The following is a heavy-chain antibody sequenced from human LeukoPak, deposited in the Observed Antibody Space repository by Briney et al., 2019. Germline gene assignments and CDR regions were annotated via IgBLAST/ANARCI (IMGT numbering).Heavy chain of an antibody. Sequence: SEALSLTCAVSGGSINSDDWSWIRRPPGKGLEWIGHIHHSGRSNYNPSLVSRVTLSVDMSRNQFSLKLSSVTAADTAVYYCASERSGGSAGYFDYWGQGTLVTVSS. J-gene: IGHJ4*02. V-gene: IGHV4-59*01. CDR1: GGSINSDD. CDR2: IHHSGRS. D-gene: IGHD1-26*01. CDR3: ASERSGGSAGYFDY.